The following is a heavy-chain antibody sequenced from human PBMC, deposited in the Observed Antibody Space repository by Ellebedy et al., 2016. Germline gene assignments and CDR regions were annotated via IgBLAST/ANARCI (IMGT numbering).Heavy chain of an antibody. CDR3: AKDYGGNSGRFFDY. V-gene: IGHV3-30*18. CDR2: ISYDGSNK. D-gene: IGHD4-23*01. Sequence: GGSLRLSXAASGFTFSSYGMHWVRQAPGKGLEWVAVISYDGSNKYYADSVKGRFTISRDNSKNTLYLQMNSLRAEDTAVYYCAKDYGGNSGRFFDYWGQGTLVTVSS. CDR1: GFTFSSYG. J-gene: IGHJ4*02.